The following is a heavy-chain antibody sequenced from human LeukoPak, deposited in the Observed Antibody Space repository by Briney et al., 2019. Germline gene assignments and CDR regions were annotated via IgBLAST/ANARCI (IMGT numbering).Heavy chain of an antibody. D-gene: IGHD1-26*01. Sequence: SETLSLTCTVSGDSISSSSYYWGWLRQPPGKGLEWIGSIYYSGSTYHNPSLKSRVTISVDTSKNQFSLKLSSVTAADTAMYYCATIKVGAAFDIWGQGTMVTVSS. J-gene: IGHJ3*02. CDR3: ATIKVGAAFDI. CDR1: GDSISSSSYY. V-gene: IGHV4-39*07. CDR2: IYYSGST.